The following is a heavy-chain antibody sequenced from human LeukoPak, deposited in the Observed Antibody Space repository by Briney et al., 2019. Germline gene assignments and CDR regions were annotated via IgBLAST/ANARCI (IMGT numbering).Heavy chain of an antibody. CDR2: IKQDGSEK. D-gene: IGHD3-10*01. CDR1: GFTFSSYW. Sequence: GGSLRLSCAASGFTFSSYWMSWVRQAPGKGLEWVASIKQDGSEKYYVDSVKGRFTISRDNAKNSLYLQMNSLRAEDTAVYYCARDITTYYYGSGSYDYWGQGTLVTVSS. CDR3: ARDITTYYYGSGSYDY. V-gene: IGHV3-7*01. J-gene: IGHJ4*02.